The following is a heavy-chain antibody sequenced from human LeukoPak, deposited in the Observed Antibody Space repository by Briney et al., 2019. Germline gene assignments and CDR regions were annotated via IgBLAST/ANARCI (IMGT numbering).Heavy chain of an antibody. Sequence: PSETLSLTCTISRGSISTYYWSWIRQPPGKGLEWIGYISTGGSTNYNPSLKSRVTISVDTSKNQFSLNLSSVTAADTAVYYCARRRTTGTTGYFDYWGQGTLATVSS. CDR2: ISTGGST. CDR3: ARRRTTGTTGYFDY. CDR1: RGSISTYY. D-gene: IGHD1-1*01. V-gene: IGHV4-4*09. J-gene: IGHJ4*02.